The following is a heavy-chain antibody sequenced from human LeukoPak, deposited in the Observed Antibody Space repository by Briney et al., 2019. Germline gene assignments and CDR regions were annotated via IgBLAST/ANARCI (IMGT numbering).Heavy chain of an antibody. CDR2: IWYDGSNK. J-gene: IGHJ6*03. CDR1: GFTFSSYG. CDR3: ARDPGSSSSGPYYYYYMDV. V-gene: IGHV3-33*01. Sequence: GGSLRLSCAASGFTFSSYGMHWVRQAPGKGLEWVAVIWYDGSNKYYADSVKGRFTISRDNSKNTLYLQMNSLRAEDTAVYYCARDPGSSSSGPYYYYYMDVWGKGTTVTVSS. D-gene: IGHD6-6*01.